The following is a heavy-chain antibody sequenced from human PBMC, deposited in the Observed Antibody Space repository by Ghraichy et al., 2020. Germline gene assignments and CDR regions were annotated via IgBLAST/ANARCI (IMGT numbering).Heavy chain of an antibody. J-gene: IGHJ6*02. D-gene: IGHD6-19*01. V-gene: IGHV3-7*03. Sequence: GESLNISCAASGFTFSSYWMSWVRQAPGKGLEWVANIKQDGSEKYYVDSVKGRFTISRDNAKNSLYLQMNSLRAEDTAVYYCARDPFTYSSGWYKGFWKDYYYGMDVWGQGTTVTVSS. CDR3: ARDPFTYSSGWYKGFWKDYYYGMDV. CDR1: GFTFSSYW. CDR2: IKQDGSEK.